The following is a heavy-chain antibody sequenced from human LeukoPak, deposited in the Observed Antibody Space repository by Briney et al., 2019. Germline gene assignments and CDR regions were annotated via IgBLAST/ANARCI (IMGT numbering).Heavy chain of an antibody. V-gene: IGHV4-34*01. Sequence: SETLSLTCAVYGGSFSGYYWSWIRQPPGKGLEWIGEINHSGSTNYNPSLKSRVTISVDTSKNQFSLKLSSVTAAGTAVYYCARATRGYSYGYLRYWYFDLWGRGTLVTVSS. CDR2: INHSGST. J-gene: IGHJ2*01. CDR3: ARATRGYSYGYLRYWYFDL. CDR1: GGSFSGYY. D-gene: IGHD5-18*01.